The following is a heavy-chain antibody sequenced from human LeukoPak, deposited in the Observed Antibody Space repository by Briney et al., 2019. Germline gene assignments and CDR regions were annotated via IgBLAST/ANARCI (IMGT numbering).Heavy chain of an antibody. J-gene: IGHJ5*02. Sequence: SETLSLTCAVYGGSFSGYYWSWIRQPPGKGLEWIGETNHSGSTNYNPSLKSRVTISVDTSKNQFSLKLSSVTAADTAVYYCARASTMVRGAGRFDPWGQGTLVTVSS. CDR3: ARASTMVRGAGRFDP. D-gene: IGHD3-10*01. CDR1: GGSFSGYY. CDR2: TNHSGST. V-gene: IGHV4-34*01.